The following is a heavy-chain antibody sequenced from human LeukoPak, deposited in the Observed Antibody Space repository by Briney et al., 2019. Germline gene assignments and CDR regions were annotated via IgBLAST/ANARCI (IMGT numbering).Heavy chain of an antibody. V-gene: IGHV4-34*01. J-gene: IGHJ1*01. CDR1: DGSFSGYY. D-gene: IGHD6-13*01. CDR2: INHSGST. CDR3: ARALAAAVIN. Sequence: SETLSLTCAVYDGSFSGYYWSWIRQPPEKGLEWIGEINHSGSTNYNPSLKSRVAMSVDTSKNHFSLNLTSVTAADTAIYYCARALAAAVINWGQGTLVTVSS.